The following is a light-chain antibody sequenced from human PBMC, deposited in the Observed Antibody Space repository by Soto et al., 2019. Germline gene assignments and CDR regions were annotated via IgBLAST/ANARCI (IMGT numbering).Light chain of an antibody. Sequence: DIQMTHYPSSLSASLGDRVTITCRASQTISDFLNWYQHKPGKAPKLLIYAASSLQGGVPSRFSGSGSGTNFTLTISGLQSEDLATYFCQQSFSTPRTFGQGTKVDI. CDR1: QTISDF. V-gene: IGKV1-39*01. CDR2: AAS. J-gene: IGKJ1*01. CDR3: QQSFSTPRT.